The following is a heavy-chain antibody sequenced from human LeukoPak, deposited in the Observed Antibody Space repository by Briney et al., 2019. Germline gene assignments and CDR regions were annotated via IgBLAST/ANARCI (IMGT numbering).Heavy chain of an antibody. CDR1: GGSITNYY. CDR2: IYSSGST. J-gene: IGHJ6*03. CDR3: ARDGRTHMWQQLVPFYYMDV. Sequence: SETLSLTCTVSGGSITNYYWAWIRQPAGKGLEWIRRIYSSGSTNYNPSLKSRVTMSVDTSNNQFSLKLSSVTAADTAVYYCARDGRTHMWQQLVPFYYMDVWGKGITVTVSS. D-gene: IGHD6-13*01. V-gene: IGHV4-4*07.